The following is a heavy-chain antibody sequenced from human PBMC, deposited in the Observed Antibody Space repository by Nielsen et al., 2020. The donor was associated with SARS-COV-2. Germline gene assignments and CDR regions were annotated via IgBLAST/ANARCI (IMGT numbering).Heavy chain of an antibody. J-gene: IGHJ4*02. CDR1: GFTFDDYA. D-gene: IGHD2-21*02. CDR2: ISWNSGSI. Sequence: GGSLRLSCAASGFTFDDYAMHWVRQAPGKGLEWVSGISWNSGSIGYADSVKGRFTISRDNAKNSLYLQMNSLRTEDTAIYFCASDIGHLMRVWGLGTLVTVSS. CDR3: ASDIGHLMRV. V-gene: IGHV3-9*01.